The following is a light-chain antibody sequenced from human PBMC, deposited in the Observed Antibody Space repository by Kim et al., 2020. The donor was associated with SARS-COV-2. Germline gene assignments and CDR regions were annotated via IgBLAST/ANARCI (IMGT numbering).Light chain of an antibody. CDR1: QSLSTN. CDR3: QQYNIWPLT. V-gene: IGKV3-15*01. J-gene: IGKJ4*01. Sequence: PGERATSSCRASQSLSTNLAWFLQKPGQAPRLLIYGASTRATGIPARFSGSGSGTEFTLTISSLQSEDFAVYYCQQYNIWPLTFGGGTKLEIK. CDR2: GAS.